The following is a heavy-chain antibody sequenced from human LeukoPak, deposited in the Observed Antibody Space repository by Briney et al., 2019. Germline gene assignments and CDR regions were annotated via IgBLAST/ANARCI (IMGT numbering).Heavy chain of an antibody. V-gene: IGHV3-30*03. J-gene: IGHJ5*02. Sequence: GGSLRLSCPASGFTFNTCGMHWVRQAPGKGLEWVAVISYDGSKKYYADSVKGRFTISRDNSKNTLYLQMNNLRPEDTAVYYCARDGVVAATGNWFDPWGQGTLVTVSS. CDR3: ARDGVVAATGNWFDP. D-gene: IGHD2-15*01. CDR1: GFTFNTCG. CDR2: ISYDGSKK.